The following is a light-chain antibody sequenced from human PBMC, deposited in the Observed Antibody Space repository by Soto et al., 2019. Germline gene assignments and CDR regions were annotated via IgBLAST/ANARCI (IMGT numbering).Light chain of an antibody. CDR3: MQALQTPRT. Sequence: DIVMTQSPLSLPVTPGEPASISCRSSQSLLHSNGYNYLDWYLQKPGQSPQVLIYLGSNRASGVPGRISGSGSGTDFTLIISRVEAEDVGVYYCMQALQTPRTFGQGTKVEIK. CDR1: QSLLHSNGYNY. CDR2: LGS. J-gene: IGKJ1*01. V-gene: IGKV2-28*01.